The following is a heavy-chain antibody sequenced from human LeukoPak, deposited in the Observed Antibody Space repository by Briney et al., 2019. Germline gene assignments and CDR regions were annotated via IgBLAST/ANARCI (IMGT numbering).Heavy chain of an antibody. CDR3: ARVGEAYWYFDL. Sequence: PGGSLRLSCAASGFTFSSYSMNWVRRAPGKGLEWVSSISSSSSYIYYADSVKGRFTISRDNAKNSLYLQMNSLRAEDTAVYYCARVGEAYWYFDLWGRGILVTVSS. CDR2: ISSSSSYI. V-gene: IGHV3-21*01. D-gene: IGHD3-10*01. CDR1: GFTFSSYS. J-gene: IGHJ2*01.